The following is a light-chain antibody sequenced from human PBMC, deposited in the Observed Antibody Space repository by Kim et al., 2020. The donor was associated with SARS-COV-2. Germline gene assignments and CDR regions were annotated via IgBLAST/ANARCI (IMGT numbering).Light chain of an antibody. CDR3: NSRDSSGPVV. V-gene: IGLV3-19*01. Sequence: VALGQAVSITCKGDSLSSYYASWYQHKPGQSPVLVIYGKNNRPSGIAARFSGSSSGNTASLTITGAQAKDATDYCCNSRDSSGPVVFGGGTQLTVL. CDR1: SLSSYY. CDR2: GKN. J-gene: IGLJ2*01.